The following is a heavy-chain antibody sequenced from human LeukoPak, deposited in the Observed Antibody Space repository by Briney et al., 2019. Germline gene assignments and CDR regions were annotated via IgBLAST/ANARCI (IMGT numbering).Heavy chain of an antibody. CDR1: GGSISSYY. Sequence: SETLSLTCTVSGGSISSYYWSWIRQPPGKGLEWIGYIYYSGSTNYNPSLKSRVTISVDTSKNQFSLKLSSVTAADTAVYYCAREGGSYYGWFDPWGQGTLVTVSS. V-gene: IGHV4-59*12. J-gene: IGHJ5*02. CDR2: IYYSGST. CDR3: AREGGSYYGWFDP. D-gene: IGHD1-26*01.